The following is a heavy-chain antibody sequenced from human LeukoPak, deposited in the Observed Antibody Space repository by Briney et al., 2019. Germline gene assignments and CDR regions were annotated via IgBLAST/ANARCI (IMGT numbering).Heavy chain of an antibody. CDR2: IYYTGST. CDR1: GGSISSYY. J-gene: IGHJ4*02. V-gene: IGHV4-59*12. D-gene: IGHD6-19*01. Sequence: PSETLSLTCTISGGSISSYYWSWIRQPPGKGLEWIGYIYYTGSTNHNPSLKSRVTISVDTSKNQFSLKLSSVTAADTAVYYCARVFAVPYFDYWGQGTLVTVSS. CDR3: ARVFAVPYFDY.